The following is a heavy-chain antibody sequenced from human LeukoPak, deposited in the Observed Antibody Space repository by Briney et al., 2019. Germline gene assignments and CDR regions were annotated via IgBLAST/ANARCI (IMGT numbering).Heavy chain of an antibody. CDR1: GGTFSSYA. CDR3: AGTLAYCDGDCSDFDY. V-gene: IGHV1-69*05. J-gene: IGHJ4*02. CDR2: IIPIFGTA. D-gene: IGHD2-21*02. Sequence: SVKVSCKASGGTFSSYAISWVRQAPGQGLEWMGRIIPIFGTANYAQKFQGRVTITTDESTSTAYMELSSLRSEDTAVYYCAGTLAYCDGDCSDFDYWGQGTLVTVSS.